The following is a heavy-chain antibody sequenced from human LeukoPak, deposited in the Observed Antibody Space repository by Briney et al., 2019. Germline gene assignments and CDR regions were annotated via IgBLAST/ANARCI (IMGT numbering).Heavy chain of an antibody. Sequence: GGSLRLSCEASGFTLNSYIMHWVRQAPGKGLEWVALVSFDGRDKQYADSVKGRFTISKDNSKNTLYLQMNSLSGDDTSMYFCARAYGGLIDYWGQGTLVTVSS. D-gene: IGHD3-16*01. CDR1: GFTLNSYI. J-gene: IGHJ4*02. V-gene: IGHV3-30*04. CDR3: ARAYGGLIDY. CDR2: VSFDGRDK.